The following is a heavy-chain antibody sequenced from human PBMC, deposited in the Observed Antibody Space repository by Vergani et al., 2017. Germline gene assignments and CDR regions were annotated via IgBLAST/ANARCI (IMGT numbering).Heavy chain of an antibody. CDR3: ARNTTYTDS. V-gene: IGHV5-51*03. J-gene: IGHJ4*02. CDR2: IYPADSDT. D-gene: IGHD1-1*01. Sequence: EVELVQSGPEMRKPGEYLKISCKGSEYSFGNYWIGWVRQMPGEGLEWMGIIYPADSDTRYSPSFQGQVTISADKSISTAFLQWDSLKASDTALYYCARNTTYTDSWGQGTLVTVSS. CDR1: EYSFGNYW.